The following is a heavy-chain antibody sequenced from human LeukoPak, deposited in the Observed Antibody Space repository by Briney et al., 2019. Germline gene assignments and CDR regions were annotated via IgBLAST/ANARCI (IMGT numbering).Heavy chain of an antibody. Sequence: SETLSVTCAVYGGSFSGYYWSWIRQPPGKGLEWIGEINHSGSTNYNPSLKSRVTISVDTSKNQFSLKLSSVTAADTAVYYCARRIQLWLPAYYFDYWGQGTLVTVSS. CDR2: INHSGST. D-gene: IGHD5-18*01. CDR1: GGSFSGYY. V-gene: IGHV4-34*01. CDR3: ARRIQLWLPAYYFDY. J-gene: IGHJ4*02.